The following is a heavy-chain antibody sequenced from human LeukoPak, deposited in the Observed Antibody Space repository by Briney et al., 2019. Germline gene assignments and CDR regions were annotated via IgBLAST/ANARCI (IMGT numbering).Heavy chain of an antibody. Sequence: GRSLRLSCAASGFTFDDYAMHWVRQAPGKGLEWVSAISGSGGSTYYADSVKGRFTISRDNSKNTLYLQMNSLRAEDTAVYYCARGGSYLSAFDIWGQGTMVTVSS. D-gene: IGHD1-26*01. V-gene: IGHV3-23*01. J-gene: IGHJ3*02. CDR3: ARGGSYLSAFDI. CDR2: ISGSGGST. CDR1: GFTFDDYA.